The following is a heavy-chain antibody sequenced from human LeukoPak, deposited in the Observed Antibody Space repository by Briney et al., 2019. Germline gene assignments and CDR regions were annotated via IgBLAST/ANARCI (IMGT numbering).Heavy chain of an antibody. V-gene: IGHV3-23*01. CDR2: ISGSGGST. CDR3: AKGDCIYDILTGYYSDAFDI. D-gene: IGHD3-9*01. J-gene: IGHJ3*02. Sequence: PGGSLRLSCAASGFTFSSYAMSWVRQAPGKGLEWVSAISGSGGSTYYADSVKGRFTISRDNSKNTLYLQMNSLRAEDTAVYYCAKGDCIYDILTGYYSDAFDIWGQGTMVTVSS. CDR1: GFTFSSYA.